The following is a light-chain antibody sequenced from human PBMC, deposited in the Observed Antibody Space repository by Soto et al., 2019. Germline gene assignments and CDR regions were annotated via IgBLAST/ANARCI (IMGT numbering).Light chain of an antibody. V-gene: IGLV2-23*01. Sequence: QSALTQPASVSGSPGQSITISCTGTSSDVGTYNLVSWYQQHPGKAPKFMIYEDSKRPSGVSNRFSGSKSGNTASLTISGLQAEDEADYYCCSYAGSSTFVFGTGTKVTVL. CDR3: CSYAGSSTFV. J-gene: IGLJ1*01. CDR2: EDS. CDR1: SSDVGTYNL.